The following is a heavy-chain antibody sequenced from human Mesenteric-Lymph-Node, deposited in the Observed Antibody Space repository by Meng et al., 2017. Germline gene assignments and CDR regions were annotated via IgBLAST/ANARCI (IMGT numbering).Heavy chain of an antibody. V-gene: IGHV1-8*01. D-gene: IGHD5-18*01. CDR2: MNPNSGNT. J-gene: IGHJ4*02. Sequence: ASVKVSCKASGYTFTSYDINWVRQATGQGLEWMGWMNPNSGNTGYAQNLQGRLTMTTDTATNTAYMELRSLRSDDTAVYYCARVIIQLWPYSFDYWGQGTLVTVSS. CDR1: GYTFTSYD. CDR3: ARVIIQLWPYSFDY.